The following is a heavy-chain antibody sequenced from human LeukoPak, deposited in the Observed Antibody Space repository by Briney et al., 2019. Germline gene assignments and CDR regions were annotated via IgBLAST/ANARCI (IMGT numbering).Heavy chain of an antibody. J-gene: IGHJ6*02. Sequence: PGGALRLSCTASGFTFGDYAMSWVRQAPGKGLEWVGLIRSKAYGGTTEYAASVKGRFTISRDDSKSIAYLQMNSLKTEDTAVYYCTRAVAAAGTRMDVWGQGTTVTVSS. CDR2: IRSKAYGGTT. V-gene: IGHV3-49*04. D-gene: IGHD6-13*01. CDR1: GFTFGDYA. CDR3: TRAVAAAGTRMDV.